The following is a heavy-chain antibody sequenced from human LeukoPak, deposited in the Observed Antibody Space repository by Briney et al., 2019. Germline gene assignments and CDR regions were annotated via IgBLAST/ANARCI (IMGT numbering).Heavy chain of an antibody. D-gene: IGHD3-9*01. CDR3: ARGRYFDWSYFDY. Sequence: PSETLSLTCAVYGGSFSGYYWSWIRQLPGKGLEWIGEINHSGSTNYNPSLRSRVTISVDTSKNQFSLKLSSVTAADTAVYYCARGRYFDWSYFDYWGQGTLVTVSS. CDR2: INHSGST. J-gene: IGHJ4*02. CDR1: GGSFSGYY. V-gene: IGHV4-34*01.